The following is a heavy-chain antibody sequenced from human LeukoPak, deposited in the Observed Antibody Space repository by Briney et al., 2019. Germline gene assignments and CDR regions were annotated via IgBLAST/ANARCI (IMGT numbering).Heavy chain of an antibody. CDR2: IFYSGTT. V-gene: IGHV4-39*07. CDR3: ARADYEGYYMDV. J-gene: IGHJ6*03. D-gene: IGHD4-17*01. CDR1: GGSISSKNDY. Sequence: SETLSLTCSVSGGSISSKNDYWGWIRQPPGKGLEWIGNIFYSGTTFYNPSLKSRVTISVDTSKNQFSLKLSSVTAADTAVYYCARADYEGYYMDVWGKGTTVTISS.